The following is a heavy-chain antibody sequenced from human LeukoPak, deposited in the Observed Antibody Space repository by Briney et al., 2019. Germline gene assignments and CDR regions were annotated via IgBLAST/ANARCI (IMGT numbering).Heavy chain of an antibody. D-gene: IGHD3-22*01. J-gene: IGHJ4*02. CDR1: GFTFSSYA. V-gene: IGHV3-23*01. CDR2: ISGSGGST. Sequence: PGGSLRLSCAASGFTFSSYAMSWVRQAPGKGLEWVSAISGSGGSTYYADSVKGRFTISRDNSKNTLYLQMNSLRAEDTAVYYCATQSDYYDSSGYYDAFDLLLEDWGQGTLVTVSS. CDR3: ATQSDYYDSSGYYDAFDLLLED.